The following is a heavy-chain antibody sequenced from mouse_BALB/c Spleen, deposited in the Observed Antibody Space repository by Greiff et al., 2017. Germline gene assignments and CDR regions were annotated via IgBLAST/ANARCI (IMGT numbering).Heavy chain of an antibody. Sequence: EVHLVESGGGLVQPGGSRKLSCAASGFTFSSFGMHWVRQAPEKGLEWVAYISSGSSTIYYADTVKGRFTISRDNPKNTLFLQMTSLRSEDTAMYYCARAGGRREFAYWGQGTLVTVSA. V-gene: IGHV5-17*02. J-gene: IGHJ3*01. CDR1: GFTFSSFG. CDR2: ISSGSSTI. CDR3: ARAGGRREFAY. D-gene: IGHD3-3*01.